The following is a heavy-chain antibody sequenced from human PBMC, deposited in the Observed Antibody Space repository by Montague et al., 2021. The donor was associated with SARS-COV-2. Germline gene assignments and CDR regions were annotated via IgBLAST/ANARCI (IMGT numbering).Heavy chain of an antibody. Sequence: SETLSLTCTVSGGSISSSSYYWGWIRQPPGKGLEWIGSIYYTGSTXYNPSLKSRVTISVDTSKNQFSLKLRSVTAADTAVYYCARHHRFRSGEYYNRCFDYWGQGTLLTVSS. CDR1: GGSISSSSYY. J-gene: IGHJ4*02. CDR3: ARHHRFRSGEYYNRCFDY. CDR2: IYYTGST. D-gene: IGHD3-3*01. V-gene: IGHV4-39*01.